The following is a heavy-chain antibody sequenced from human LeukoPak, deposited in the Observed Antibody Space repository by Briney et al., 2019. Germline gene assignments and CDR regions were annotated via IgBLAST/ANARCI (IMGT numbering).Heavy chain of an antibody. V-gene: IGHV3-23*01. J-gene: IGHJ4*02. CDR1: GFTYSSFA. Sequence: AGGSLRLSCTASGFTYSSFAMNWVRQAPGKGLEWVSGISGSGGNTYYVDSVKGRFTISRDNSKKMVYLQMSSLRADDTAVYYCAKGYFYGSGCHGQCYFDYWGQGNLVTVSS. CDR2: ISGSGGNT. D-gene: IGHD3-10*01. CDR3: AKGYFYGSGCHGQCYFDY.